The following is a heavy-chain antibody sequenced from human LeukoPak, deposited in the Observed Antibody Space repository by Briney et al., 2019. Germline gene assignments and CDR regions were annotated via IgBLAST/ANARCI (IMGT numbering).Heavy chain of an antibody. CDR1: GFMFSSYW. CDR2: IKQDRSEK. D-gene: IGHD5-18*01. J-gene: IGHJ4*02. CDR3: ARADWDTAMIDY. Sequence: GGSLRLSCAASGFMFSSYWMSWVRQAPGKGLEWVANIKQDRSEKYYVDSVKGRFTVSRDNAKNSLYLQMNSLRAEDTAVYYCARADWDTAMIDYWGQGTLVTVSS. V-gene: IGHV3-7*01.